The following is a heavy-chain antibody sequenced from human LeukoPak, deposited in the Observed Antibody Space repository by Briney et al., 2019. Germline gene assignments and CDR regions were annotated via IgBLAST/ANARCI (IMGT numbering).Heavy chain of an antibody. D-gene: IGHD5-18*01. CDR1: GYIFSTYG. Sequence: SVKVSCKASGYIFSTYGINWVRQAPGQGLEWMGGIIPLFGTPNYAQKFQGRVTITADESTSTAYMELSSLRSDDTAVYYCARGLGYSYGYMGYWGQGTLVTVSS. J-gene: IGHJ4*02. CDR2: IIPLFGTP. V-gene: IGHV1-69*13. CDR3: ARGLGYSYGYMGY.